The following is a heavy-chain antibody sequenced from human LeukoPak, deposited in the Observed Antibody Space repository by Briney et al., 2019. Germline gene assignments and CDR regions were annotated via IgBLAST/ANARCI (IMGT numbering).Heavy chain of an antibody. V-gene: IGHV3-7*04. D-gene: IGHD2-2*01. CDR3: ARDESPRSGTTWYDGFDI. J-gene: IGHJ3*02. Sequence: DSVQGRLTISRDNAKNSLYLEMNILRAEDTAVYYCARDESPRSGTTWYDGFDIWGQGTMVTVSS.